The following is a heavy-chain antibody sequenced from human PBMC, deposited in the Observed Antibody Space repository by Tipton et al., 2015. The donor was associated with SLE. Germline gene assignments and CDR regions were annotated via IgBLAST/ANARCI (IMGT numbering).Heavy chain of an antibody. CDR1: GGSISSRGFY. V-gene: IGHV4-31*03. CDR3: ARGYSGSYYYYYYMDV. J-gene: IGHJ6*03. D-gene: IGHD1-26*01. Sequence: TLSLTCSVSGGSISSRGFYWNWIRQYPGRGLEWIGYIYYSGSTHYNPSLKSRISMSIDTSKNQFSLKLSSVTAADTAVYYCARGYSGSYYYYYYMDVWGKGTTVTVSS. CDR2: IYYSGST.